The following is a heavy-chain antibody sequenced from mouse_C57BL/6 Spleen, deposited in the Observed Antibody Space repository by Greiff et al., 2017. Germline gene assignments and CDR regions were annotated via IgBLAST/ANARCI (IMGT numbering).Heavy chain of an antibody. D-gene: IGHD2-1*01. CDR1: GFSLTSYA. CDR3: ARKGVDYGNYFDY. J-gene: IGHJ2*01. V-gene: IGHV2-9-1*01. Sequence: VKLMESGPGLVAPSQSLSITCTVSGFSLTSYAISWVRQPPGKGLEWLGVIWTGGGTNYNSALKSRLSIIKDKSKSQVFLKMNSLQTDDTARYYCARKGVDYGNYFDYWGQGTTLTVSS. CDR2: IWTGGGT.